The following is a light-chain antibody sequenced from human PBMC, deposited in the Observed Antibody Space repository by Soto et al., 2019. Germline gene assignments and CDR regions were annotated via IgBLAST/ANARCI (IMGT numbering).Light chain of an antibody. V-gene: IGLV2-11*01. Sequence: QSALTQPRSVSGSPGQSVTISCTGTSSDVGGYNYVSWYQQHPGKAPKLMIYDVSKRPSGVPDRFSGSKSGNTASLTISGLQAEDEAVYYCCSYAGSYPLFVFGTGTKATVL. CDR2: DVS. J-gene: IGLJ1*01. CDR1: SSDVGGYNY. CDR3: CSYAGSYPLFV.